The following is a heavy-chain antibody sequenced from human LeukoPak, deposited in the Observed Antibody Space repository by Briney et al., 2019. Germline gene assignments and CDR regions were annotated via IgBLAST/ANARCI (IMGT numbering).Heavy chain of an antibody. D-gene: IGHD2-15*01. J-gene: IGHJ4*02. CDR3: ARGADTHFDY. V-gene: IGHV3-13*04. CDR1: GFTFSNYD. CDR2: IGTAGDT. Sequence: GGSLRLSCAASGFTFSNYDMHWVRQATGKGLEGVSAIGTAGDTYYQGSVRGRFTMSRENAKNSLYLQMNSLTAGDTAVYYCARGADTHFDYWGQGILVTVSS.